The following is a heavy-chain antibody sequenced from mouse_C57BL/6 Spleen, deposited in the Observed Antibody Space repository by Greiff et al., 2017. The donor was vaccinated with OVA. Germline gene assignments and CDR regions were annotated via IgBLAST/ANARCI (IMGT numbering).Heavy chain of an antibody. CDR1: GYTFTSYW. Sequence: QVQLKQPGAELVRPGSSVKLSCKASGYTFTSYWMHWVKQRPIQGLEWIGNIDPSDSETHYNQKFKDKATLTVDKSSSTAYMQLSSLTSEDSAVYYCARDWEIYCDYWGQGTTLTVSS. CDR3: ARDWEIYCDY. J-gene: IGHJ2*01. V-gene: IGHV1-52*01. D-gene: IGHD4-1*01. CDR2: IDPSDSET.